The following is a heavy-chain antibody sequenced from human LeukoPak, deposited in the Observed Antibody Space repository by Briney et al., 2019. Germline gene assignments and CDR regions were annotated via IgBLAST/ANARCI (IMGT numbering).Heavy chain of an antibody. V-gene: IGHV3-23*01. D-gene: IGHD6-25*01. Sequence: GGSLRLSCAASGFTFSNYAMSWVRQAPGKGLEWVSGISGSGGSTYYADSVKGRFTISRDNSKNTLYLQMNSLRAEDTAVYYCAKGSRAAGYYFDYWGQGTLVTVS. J-gene: IGHJ4*02. CDR2: ISGSGGST. CDR1: GFTFSNYA. CDR3: AKGSRAAGYYFDY.